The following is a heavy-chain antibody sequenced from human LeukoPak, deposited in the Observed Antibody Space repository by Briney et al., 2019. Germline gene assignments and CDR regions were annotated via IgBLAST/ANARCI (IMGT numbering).Heavy chain of an antibody. Sequence: GGSLRLSCTASGFTFNTYGMHWVRQAPGKGLEWVAVISYDGSNKYYADSVKGRFTISRDNAKNSLYLQMNSLRAEDTAVYYCARNLYVWGSYRYYFDYWGQGTLVTVSS. CDR1: GFTFNTYG. CDR2: ISYDGSNK. CDR3: ARNLYVWGSYRYYFDY. V-gene: IGHV3-30*12. D-gene: IGHD3-16*02. J-gene: IGHJ4*02.